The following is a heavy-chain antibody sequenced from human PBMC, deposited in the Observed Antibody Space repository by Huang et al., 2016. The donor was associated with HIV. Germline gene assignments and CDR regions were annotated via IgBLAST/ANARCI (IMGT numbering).Heavy chain of an antibody. J-gene: IGHJ4*02. CDR1: GFKLSGFG. D-gene: IGHD2-15*01. CDR2: ISYDGRSQ. CDR3: AKESRWFSDFDH. Sequence: QVHLVESGGGVVQPGGSLRLSCSASGFKLSGFGMHWVRQAPGKGLEWVEVISYDGRSQCYTESVKGRFTISRDNSDNTLSLQMKGLRPDDTAVYYCAKESRWFSDFDHWGQGVLVSVSS. V-gene: IGHV3-30*18.